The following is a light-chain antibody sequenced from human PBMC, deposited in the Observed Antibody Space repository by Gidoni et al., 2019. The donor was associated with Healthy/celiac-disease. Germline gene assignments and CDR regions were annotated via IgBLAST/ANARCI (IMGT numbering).Light chain of an antibody. J-gene: IGKJ3*01. V-gene: IGKV1-39*01. CDR1: QSISSY. CDR2: AAS. CDR3: QQSYSTPGVT. Sequence: DIQMTQSPSSLSASVGDRVTITCRASQSISSYLNWYQQKPGKAPKLLIYAASSSQSGVPSRFSGSGSGTDFTLTISSLQPEDFATYYCQQSYSTPGVTFGPGTKVDIK.